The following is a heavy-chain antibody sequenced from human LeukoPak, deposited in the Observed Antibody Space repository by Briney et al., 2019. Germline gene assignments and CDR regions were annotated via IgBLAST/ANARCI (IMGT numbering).Heavy chain of an antibody. J-gene: IGHJ5*02. D-gene: IGHD6-13*01. V-gene: IGHV4-34*01. CDR3: AISSTWYNWFDP. Sequence: SETLSLTCAVYGGSFSGYYWSWIRQPPGKGLEWIGEINHSGSTNYDPSLKSRVTISVDTSKNQCSLRLSSVTAADTAVYYCAISSTWYNWFDPWGQGTLVTVSS. CDR2: INHSGST. CDR1: GGSFSGYY.